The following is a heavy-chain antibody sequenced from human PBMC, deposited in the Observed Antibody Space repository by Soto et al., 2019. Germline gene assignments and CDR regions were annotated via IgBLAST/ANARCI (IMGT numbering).Heavy chain of an antibody. CDR3: ARTGDHRPGVMYGMDV. Sequence: ASVKVSCKASGYTFTDYYIHWVRQAPGQGLEWMGWINPNSGATKYVQKFQGSVTMTRDTSISTAYMELSRVRSDDTAMYYCARTGDHRPGVMYGMDVWGQGNTVTVSS. V-gene: IGHV1-2*04. CDR1: GYTFTDYY. J-gene: IGHJ6*02. D-gene: IGHD7-27*01. CDR2: INPNSGAT.